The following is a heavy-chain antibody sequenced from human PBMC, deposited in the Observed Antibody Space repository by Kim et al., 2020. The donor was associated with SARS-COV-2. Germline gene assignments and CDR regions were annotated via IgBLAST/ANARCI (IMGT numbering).Heavy chain of an antibody. J-gene: IGHJ6*02. CDR3: AKEHHPDDFWAQYYYYYGMDV. V-gene: IGHV3-30*18. CDR1: GFTFSSYG. CDR2: ISYDGSNK. Sequence: GGSLRLSCAASGFTFSSYGMHWVRQAPGKGLEWVAVISYDGSNKYYADSVKGRFTISRDNSKNTLYLQMNSLRAEDTAVYYCAKEHHPDDFWAQYYYYYGMDVWGQGTTVTVSS. D-gene: IGHD3-3*01.